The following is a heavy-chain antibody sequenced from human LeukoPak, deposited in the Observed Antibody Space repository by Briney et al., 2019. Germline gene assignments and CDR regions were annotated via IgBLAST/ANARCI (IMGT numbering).Heavy chain of an antibody. V-gene: IGHV4-59*01. CDR1: GGSISSYY. CDR2: IYYSGST. Sequence: SETLSLTCTVSGGSISSYYWSWIRQPPGKGLEWIGYIYYSGSTNYNPSLKSRVTISVDTSKNQFSLKLSSVTAADTAVYYCARQKPAESGQGLEYWGQGTLVTVSS. CDR3: ARQKPAESGQGLEY. J-gene: IGHJ4*02. D-gene: IGHD6-19*01.